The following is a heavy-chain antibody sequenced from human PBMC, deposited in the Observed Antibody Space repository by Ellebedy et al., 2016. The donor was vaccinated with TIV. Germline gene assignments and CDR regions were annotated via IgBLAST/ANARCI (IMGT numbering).Heavy chain of an antibody. V-gene: IGHV3-11*01. D-gene: IGHD6-13*01. CDR1: GFTFSGYY. CDR2: ISYSGDLR. J-gene: IGHJ4*02. Sequence: GESLKISCAASGFTFSGYYMSWFRQAPGKGPEWVSYISYSGDLRYYADSVKGRFTTSRDNAGNSLYLQMNSLRAEDKAVYYCARLGVIAAAGASDYWGQGTLVIVSS. CDR3: ARLGVIAAAGASDY.